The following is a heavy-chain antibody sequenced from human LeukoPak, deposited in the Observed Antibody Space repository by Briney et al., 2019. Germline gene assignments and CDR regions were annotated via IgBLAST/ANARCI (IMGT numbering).Heavy chain of an antibody. V-gene: IGHV3-23*01. CDR2: ISGSGGST. J-gene: IGHJ6*02. D-gene: IGHD6-19*01. CDR1: GFTFSSYA. CDR3: AKDLSSAVAVFYYYGMDV. Sequence: GGSLRLSCAASGFTFSSYAMSWVRQAPGKGLEWVSAISGSGGSTYYADSVKGRFTISRDNSKNTLYLQMNSLRAEDTAVYYCAKDLSSAVAVFYYYGMDVWGQGTTVTVSS.